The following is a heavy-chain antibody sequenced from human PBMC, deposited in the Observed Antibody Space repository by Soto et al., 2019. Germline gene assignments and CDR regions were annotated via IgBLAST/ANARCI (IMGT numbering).Heavy chain of an antibody. Sequence: QVQLVQSGAEVKESGASVKVSCKASGYTFTTNGVSWVRQGPGQGLEWMGWINADSGETRYAQKFQGRVTMTTDTSTSTAYMDLRSLTSDDTAVYYCARDLGYGDYGTDYWGQGNLVTVSS. V-gene: IGHV1-18*04. J-gene: IGHJ4*02. D-gene: IGHD4-17*01. CDR3: ARDLGYGDYGTDY. CDR1: GYTFTTNG. CDR2: INADSGET.